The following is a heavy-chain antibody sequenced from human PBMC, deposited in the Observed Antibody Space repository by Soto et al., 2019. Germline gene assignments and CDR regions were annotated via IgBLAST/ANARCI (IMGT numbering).Heavy chain of an antibody. J-gene: IGHJ4*02. CDR1: GGCISSGDYY. CDR3: ARENDSSGYYVDN. D-gene: IGHD3-22*01. CDR2: IYYSGST. V-gene: IGHV4-30-4*01. Sequence: SETLSLTCTVSGGCISSGDYYWSWIRQPPGKGLEWIGYIYYSGSTYYNPSLKSRVTISVDTSKNQFSLKLSSVTAADTAVYYCARENDSSGYYVDNWGQGTLVTVSS.